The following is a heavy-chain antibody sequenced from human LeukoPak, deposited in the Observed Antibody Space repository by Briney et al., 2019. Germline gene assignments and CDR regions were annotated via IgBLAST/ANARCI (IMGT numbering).Heavy chain of an antibody. D-gene: IGHD2-21*02. CDR1: GFTFTNYW. V-gene: IGHV3-74*01. CDR3: ARHPGCGGDCYRPNYFDY. CDR2: NSDGSST. Sequence: GGSLRLSCAASGFTFTNYWMHWVRQDPGKGLVWVSRNSDGSSTSYADSVKGRFTISRDNAKNSLYLQMNSLRAEDTAVYYCARHPGCGGDCYRPNYFDYWGQGTLVTVSS. J-gene: IGHJ4*02.